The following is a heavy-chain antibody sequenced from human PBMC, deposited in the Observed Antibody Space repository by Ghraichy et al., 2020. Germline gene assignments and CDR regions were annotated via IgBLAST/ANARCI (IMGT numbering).Heavy chain of an antibody. CDR2: ISHSGST. CDR3: ARDEDYGDGSWAFDS. J-gene: IGHJ4*02. Sequence: SETLSLTCAVSVDAINNNNWWNWVRQAPGKGLEWIGEISHSGSTIYNPSLKSRVAISIDESKRHFSLRLDSVTAADTAVYYCARDEDYGDGSWAFDSWGQGILVTVSS. CDR1: VDAINNNNW. D-gene: IGHD4-17*01. V-gene: IGHV4-4*02.